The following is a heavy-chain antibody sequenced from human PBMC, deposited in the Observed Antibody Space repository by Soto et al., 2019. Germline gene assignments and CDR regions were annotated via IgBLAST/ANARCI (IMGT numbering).Heavy chain of an antibody. V-gene: IGHV1-69*13. CDR1: GGTFSSYS. CDR3: ARTPGYYYDSSGYWGYFDY. J-gene: IGHJ4*02. CDR2: IIPIFGTA. Sequence: SVKVSCKASGGTFSSYSISWVRQAPGQGLEWMGGIIPIFGTANYAQKFQGRVTITADESTSTAYMELSSLRSEDTAVYYCARTPGYYYDSSGYWGYFDYWGQGTLVTVSS. D-gene: IGHD3-22*01.